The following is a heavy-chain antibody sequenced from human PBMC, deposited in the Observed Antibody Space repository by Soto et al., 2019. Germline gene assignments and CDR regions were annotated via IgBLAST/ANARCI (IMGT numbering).Heavy chain of an antibody. CDR3: ARSVFP. CDR2: IYYIGST. J-gene: IGHJ5*02. V-gene: IGHV4-31*03. CDR1: GGSISSGGYY. Sequence: QVQLQESGPGLVKPSQTLSLTCTVSGGSISSGGYYWNWTRQHPGKGLEWIGYIYYIGSTYYNPSLKSRVTIAPDTSKNPFSLKLSSVTAADPTVYYCARSVFPWGQGTLVTVSS.